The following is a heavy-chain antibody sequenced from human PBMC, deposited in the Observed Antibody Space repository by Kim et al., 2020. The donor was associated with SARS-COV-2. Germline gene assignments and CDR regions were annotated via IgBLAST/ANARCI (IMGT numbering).Heavy chain of an antibody. CDR1: GASITTSY. Sequence: SETLSLICSVSGASITTSYWSWVRQPPGQRLEWIGFVYYTGHTKYNPSLNSRVTMSVDTSKNQFSLNLYYVTAADTAVYYCARESAGSGRRNYFDPWGQGTLVTVSS. V-gene: IGHV4-59*13. J-gene: IGHJ5*02. D-gene: IGHD3-10*01. CDR2: VYYTGHT. CDR3: ARESAGSGRRNYFDP.